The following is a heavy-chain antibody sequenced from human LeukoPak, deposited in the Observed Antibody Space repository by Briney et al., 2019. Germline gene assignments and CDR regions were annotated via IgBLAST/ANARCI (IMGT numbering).Heavy chain of an antibody. V-gene: IGHV3-30*03. CDR2: ISYDGSNK. CDR1: GFTFSSYG. D-gene: IGHD3-10*01. Sequence: GRSLRLSCAASGFTFSSYGMHWVRQAPGKGLEWVAVISYDGSNKYYADSVKGRFPISRDNSKNTLYLQMNSLRAEDTAVYYCARAPYYYGAGHYGMDVWCKETTATVSS. J-gene: IGHJ6*04. CDR3: ARAPYYYGAGHYGMDV.